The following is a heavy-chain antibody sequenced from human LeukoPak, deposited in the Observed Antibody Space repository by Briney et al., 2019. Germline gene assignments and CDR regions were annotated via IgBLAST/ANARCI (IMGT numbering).Heavy chain of an antibody. Sequence: GVLRLSCAASGFTFSSFNTSWVRQAPGKGLEWVSSISSTSTYIYDADSVKGRFTISRDNAKNSLYLQMNSLRTEDTAVYYCARVSYSSGSFFDSWGQGTLVTVSS. V-gene: IGHV3-21*01. CDR2: ISSTSTYI. D-gene: IGHD6-19*01. CDR3: ARVSYSSGSFFDS. J-gene: IGHJ4*02. CDR1: GFTFSSFN.